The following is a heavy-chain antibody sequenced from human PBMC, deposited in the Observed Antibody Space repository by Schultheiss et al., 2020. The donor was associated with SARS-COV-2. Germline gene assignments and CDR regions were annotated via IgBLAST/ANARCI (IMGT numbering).Heavy chain of an antibody. V-gene: IGHV3-23*01. CDR1: GFNFSSFA. J-gene: IGHJ4*02. CDR2: ISASGECS. CDR3: ARVIGDGPNDY. D-gene: IGHD2/OR15-2a*01. Sequence: GGSLRLSCAASGFNFSSFAMSWVRQAPGKGLEWVSAISASGECSFYAGSVEGRFTISRDNAKNSLYLQMNSLRAEDTAVYYCARVIGDGPNDYWGQGTLVTVSS.